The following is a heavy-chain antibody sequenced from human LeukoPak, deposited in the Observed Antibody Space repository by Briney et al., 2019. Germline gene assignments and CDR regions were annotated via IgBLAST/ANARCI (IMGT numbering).Heavy chain of an antibody. Sequence: ASVTVSCTASGYTFSGYYMHWMRQAPGQGLEWMGWLNPNSGGTNYAQKFQGRVTMTRDTSISTAYMELSRLRSDDTAVYYCARKSSIAARNFDYWGQGTLVTVSS. CDR2: LNPNSGGT. J-gene: IGHJ4*02. V-gene: IGHV1-2*02. CDR3: ARKSSIAARNFDY. CDR1: GYTFSGYY. D-gene: IGHD6-6*01.